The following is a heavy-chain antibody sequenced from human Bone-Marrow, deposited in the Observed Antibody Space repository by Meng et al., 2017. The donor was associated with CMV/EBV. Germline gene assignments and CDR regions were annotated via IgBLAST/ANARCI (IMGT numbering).Heavy chain of an antibody. CDR1: GFTFSSYA. Sequence: GESQKISCAASGFTFSSYAMHWVRQAPGKGLEWVAVISYDGSNKYYADSVKGRFTISRDNSKNTLYLQMNSLRAEDTAVYYCAREPEYYDFWSGFSQPTYGMDVWGQGTTVTVSS. CDR3: AREPEYYDFWSGFSQPTYGMDV. V-gene: IGHV3-30*04. CDR2: ISYDGSNK. J-gene: IGHJ6*02. D-gene: IGHD3-3*01.